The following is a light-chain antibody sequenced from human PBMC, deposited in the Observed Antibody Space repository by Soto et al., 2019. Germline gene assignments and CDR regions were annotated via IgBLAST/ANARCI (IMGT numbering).Light chain of an antibody. CDR3: QQCGSSGT. CDR1: QSLRNNY. V-gene: IGKV3-20*01. J-gene: IGKJ1*01. CDR2: GAS. Sequence: LVLTQRPVTLSLSLGERATVSCSASQSLRNNYLAWYQQKPGQAPRLLIYGASNRATGIPDRFSGSGSGTDFTLTSSRLEPEDFAVYYCQQCGSSGTFGQGTKVDIK.